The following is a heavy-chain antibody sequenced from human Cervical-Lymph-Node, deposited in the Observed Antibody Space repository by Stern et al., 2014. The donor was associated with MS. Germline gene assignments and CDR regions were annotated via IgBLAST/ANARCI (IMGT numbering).Heavy chain of an antibody. D-gene: IGHD6-13*01. V-gene: IGHV4-39*01. CDR3: ARVPRKQLTPYFDY. CDR2: IYYSGST. Sequence: VQLVESGPGLVKPSETLSLTCTVSGGSISSSSYYWGWIRQPPGKGLEWIGSIYYSGSTYYNPSLKSRFTIPVDTPKTQFPLKLSSVTAADTAVYYCARVPRKQLTPYFDYWGQGTLVTVSS. CDR1: GGSISSSSYY. J-gene: IGHJ4*02.